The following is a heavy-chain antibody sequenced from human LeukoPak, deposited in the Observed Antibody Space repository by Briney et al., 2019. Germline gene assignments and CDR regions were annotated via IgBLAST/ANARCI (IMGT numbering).Heavy chain of an antibody. CDR1: GYTFTGYY. CDR3: ARKSAVRKTSEFDY. D-gene: IGHD2-2*01. CDR2: INPNSGGT. Sequence: VASVKVSCKASGYTFTGYYMNWVRQAPGQGLEWMGWINPNSGGTNYAQNFQGRVTMTRDTSISTAYMELSSLRSDDTAVYYCARKSAVRKTSEFDYWGQGTLVTVSS. J-gene: IGHJ4*02. V-gene: IGHV1-2*02.